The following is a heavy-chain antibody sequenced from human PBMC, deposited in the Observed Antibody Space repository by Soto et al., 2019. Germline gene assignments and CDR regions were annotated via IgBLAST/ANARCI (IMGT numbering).Heavy chain of an antibody. D-gene: IGHD6-6*01. V-gene: IGHV1-8*01. CDR1: GYTFTSYD. CDR3: ARVRYSSSHNWFDP. J-gene: IGHJ5*02. CDR2: MNPNSGNT. Sequence: QVQLVQSGAEVKKPGASVEVSCKASGYTFTSYDINWVRQATGQGLEWMGWMNPNSGNTGYAQKFRGRITMPRNTSISTAYMELTSLTSEDTAVYYCARVRYSSSHNWFDPWGQGTLVTVSS.